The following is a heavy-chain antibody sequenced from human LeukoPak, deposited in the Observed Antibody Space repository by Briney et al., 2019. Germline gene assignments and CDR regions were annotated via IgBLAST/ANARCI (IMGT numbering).Heavy chain of an antibody. V-gene: IGHV3-15*01. CDR3: TTDMGYYDSSGFHYYFDY. CDR1: GFTFSNAW. D-gene: IGHD3-22*01. Sequence: GGSLRLSCAASGFTFSNAWMSWVRQAPGKGLEWVGRIKSKTEGGTTDYAAPVKGRFTISRDDSKNTLYLQMNSLKTEDTAVYYCTTDMGYYDSSGFHYYFDYWGQGTLVTVSS. J-gene: IGHJ4*02. CDR2: IKSKTEGGTT.